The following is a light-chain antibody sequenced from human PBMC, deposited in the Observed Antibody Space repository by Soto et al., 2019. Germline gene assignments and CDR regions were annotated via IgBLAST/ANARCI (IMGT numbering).Light chain of an antibody. CDR1: QYISTN. CDR3: QQYASRPRT. Sequence: IQLTMAPSSPTASLGDRHTITCRASQYISTNLNWYQQKPGKAPGLLIYAASNRHSGVPARFSGSGSGTEFTLTINSLQSEDFATYYCQQYASRPRTFGQGTKVDIK. J-gene: IGKJ1*01. CDR2: AAS. V-gene: IGKV1-39*01.